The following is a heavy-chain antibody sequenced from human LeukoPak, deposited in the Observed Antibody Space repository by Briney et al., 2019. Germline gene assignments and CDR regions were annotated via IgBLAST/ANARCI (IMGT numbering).Heavy chain of an antibody. CDR3: ASAYGDYESYYYYYGMDV. D-gene: IGHD4-17*01. V-gene: IGHV3-74*01. CDR2: INSDGSST. Sequence: GGSLRLSCAASGFTFSSYSMNWVRQAPGKGLVWVSRINSDGSSTSYADSVKGRFTISRDNAKNTLYLQMNSLRAEDTAVYYCASAYGDYESYYYYYGMDVWGQGTTVTVSS. J-gene: IGHJ6*02. CDR1: GFTFSSYS.